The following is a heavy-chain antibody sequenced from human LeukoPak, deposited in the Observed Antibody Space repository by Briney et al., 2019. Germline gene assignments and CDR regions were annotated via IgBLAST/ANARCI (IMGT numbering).Heavy chain of an antibody. V-gene: IGHV3-74*01. D-gene: IGHD3-3*01. CDR1: GFTCSSYW. CDR3: ARGLTIFGAVNDAFDI. Sequence: GGSLRFSCAASGFTCSSYWMRWVRQAPGKGLVWVGHINSDGSSTTYADSVKGRFTIPRDNAKNTLYLQMNSLRAEDTAVYYCARGLTIFGAVNDAFDIWGQGTMVTVSS. J-gene: IGHJ3*02. CDR2: INSDGSST.